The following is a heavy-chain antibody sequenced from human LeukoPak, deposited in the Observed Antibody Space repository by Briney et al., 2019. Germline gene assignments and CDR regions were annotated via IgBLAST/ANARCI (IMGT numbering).Heavy chain of an antibody. CDR3: ARVLLVKDSSKAFDI. D-gene: IGHD3-22*01. J-gene: IGHJ3*02. Sequence: SETLSLTCTVSGDSISSYYWSWIQQPAGKGLEWIGRIYTSGSTNYNPSLKSRVTMSVDTSKNQFSLKLSSVTAADTAVYYCARVLLVKDSSKAFDIWGQGTMVTVSS. CDR1: GDSISSYY. CDR2: IYTSGST. V-gene: IGHV4-4*07.